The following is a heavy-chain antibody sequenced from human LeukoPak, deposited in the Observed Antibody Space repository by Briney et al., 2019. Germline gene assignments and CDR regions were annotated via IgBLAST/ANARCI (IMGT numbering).Heavy chain of an antibody. J-gene: IGHJ3*02. CDR1: GGSISSYY. CDR3: ARAYSSSWCDAFDI. Sequence: PSETLSLTCTVSGGSISSYYWGWIRQSPGKGLEWIGTIYHSGSAYYNPSLKSRVTISVDTSKNQFSLRLTSVAAADTAVYYCARAYSSSWCDAFDIWGQGTMVAVSS. V-gene: IGHV4-38-2*02. CDR2: IYHSGSA. D-gene: IGHD6-13*01.